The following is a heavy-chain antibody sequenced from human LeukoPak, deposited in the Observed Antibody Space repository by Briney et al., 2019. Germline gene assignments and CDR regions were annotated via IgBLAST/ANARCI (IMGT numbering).Heavy chain of an antibody. V-gene: IGHV4-4*07. CDR3: ASLFFDTSGYVDQ. CDR2: VSTSGST. Sequence: SETLSLTCTVSGRSISNYYWSWIRHPAGKGLEWIGRVSTSGSTNYNPSLKSRVTMSTDTSKNQFSLNLSSVTAADTAVYYCASLFFDTSGYVDQCGQGTMVTVSS. D-gene: IGHD3-22*01. CDR1: GRSISNYY. J-gene: IGHJ4*02.